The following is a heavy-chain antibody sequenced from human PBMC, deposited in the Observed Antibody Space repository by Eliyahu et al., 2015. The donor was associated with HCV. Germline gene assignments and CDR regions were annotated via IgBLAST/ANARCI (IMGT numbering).Heavy chain of an antibody. CDR2: IWYDGSNK. V-gene: IGHV3-33*01. Sequence: QVQLVESGGGVVQPGRSLRLSCAASGFTFSSYGMHWVRQAPGKGLEWVAVIWYDGSNKYYADSVKGRFTISRDNSKNTLYLQMNSLRAEDTAVYYCARDPPGGYSSGSGLGGAFDIWGQGTMVTVSS. CDR3: ARDPPGGYSSGSGLGGAFDI. J-gene: IGHJ3*02. CDR1: GFTFSSYG. D-gene: IGHD1-26*01.